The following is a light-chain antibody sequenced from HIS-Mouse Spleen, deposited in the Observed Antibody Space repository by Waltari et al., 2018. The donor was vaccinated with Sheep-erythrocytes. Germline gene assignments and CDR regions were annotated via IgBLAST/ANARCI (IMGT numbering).Light chain of an antibody. V-gene: IGLV2-11*01. J-gene: IGLJ3*02. Sequence: QSALTQPRSVSGSPGQSVTISCTGTSSDVGGYNYVSWYQQHPGKAPKLMIYDVSKRPSGVPDRFSGSKSGNTASLTVSGLQAEDEADYYCSSYAGSNNWVFGGGTMLTVL. CDR3: SSYAGSNNWV. CDR2: DVS. CDR1: SSDVGGYNY.